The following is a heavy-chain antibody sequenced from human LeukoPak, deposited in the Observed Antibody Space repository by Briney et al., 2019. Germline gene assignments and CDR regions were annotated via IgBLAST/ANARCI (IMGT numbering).Heavy chain of an antibody. D-gene: IGHD6-13*01. Sequence: GGSLRLSCAASGFTFSSYGIHWVRQTPGRGLEWVAAIWYDGSNKYYADSVEGRFTISRDNSKNTLYLQMNSLRGEDMALYYCARDIVAAGGRYFDHWGQGTLVTVSS. V-gene: IGHV3-33*01. CDR1: GFTFSSYG. CDR3: ARDIVAAGGRYFDH. CDR2: IWYDGSNK. J-gene: IGHJ4*02.